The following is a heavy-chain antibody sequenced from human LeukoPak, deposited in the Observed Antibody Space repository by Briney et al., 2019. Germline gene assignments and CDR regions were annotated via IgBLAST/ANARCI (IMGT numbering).Heavy chain of an antibody. CDR1: GVSISSYY. D-gene: IGHD5-12*01. Sequence: PSETLSLTCTVSGVSISSYYWSWIRQPAGKGLEWIGLIDTSGGTNYNPSLNSRVTMSLDTSKNQLSLKLISVTAADTAVYYCARDNGKLYSGHAFDYWGQGTLVTVSS. CDR2: IDTSGGT. J-gene: IGHJ4*02. CDR3: ARDNGKLYSGHAFDY. V-gene: IGHV4-4*07.